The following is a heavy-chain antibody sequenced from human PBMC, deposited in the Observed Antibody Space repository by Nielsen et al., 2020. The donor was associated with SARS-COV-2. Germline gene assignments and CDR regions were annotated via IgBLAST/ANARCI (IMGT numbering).Heavy chain of an antibody. Sequence: SETLSLTCTVSGGSVNSGTYYWSWIRQPPGKGLEWIGYISFMGNTNYNPSLKSRVTMSVDTSKNQFSLRLTSVTAADTAVYYCARRSSGWYWFDPWGQGTLVTVSS. J-gene: IGHJ5*01. D-gene: IGHD6-19*01. CDR1: GGSVNSGTYY. CDR2: ISFMGNT. V-gene: IGHV4-61*01. CDR3: ARRSSGWYWFDP.